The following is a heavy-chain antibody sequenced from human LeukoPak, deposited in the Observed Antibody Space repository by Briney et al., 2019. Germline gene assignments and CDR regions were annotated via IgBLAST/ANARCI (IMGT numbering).Heavy chain of an antibody. CDR1: GFTFSSYS. V-gene: IGHV3-21*01. Sequence: GGSLRLSCAASGFTFSSYSMNWVRQAPGKGLEWVSSNSSNSSYIYYADSVKGRFTISRDNAKNSLYLQMNSLRSEDTAVYYCARARGITGTTGGVDYWGQGTLVTVSS. J-gene: IGHJ4*02. D-gene: IGHD1-7*01. CDR2: NSSNSSYI. CDR3: ARARGITGTTGGVDY.